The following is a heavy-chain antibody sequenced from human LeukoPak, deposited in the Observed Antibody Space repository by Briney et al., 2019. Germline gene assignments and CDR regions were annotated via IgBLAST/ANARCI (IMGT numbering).Heavy chain of an antibody. CDR3: AKRGVVVRVILVGFHKEANYFDS. D-gene: IGHD3-10*01. J-gene: IGHJ4*02. CDR1: GITLSNYG. Sequence: GGSLRLSCAVSGITLSNYGMSWVRQAPGKGLEWVAGISGSGGGTNYADSVKGRFTISRDNPKNTLYLQMDSLRAEDTAVYFFAKRGVVVRVILVGFHKEANYFDSWGQGALVTVSS. CDR2: ISGSGGGT. V-gene: IGHV3-23*01.